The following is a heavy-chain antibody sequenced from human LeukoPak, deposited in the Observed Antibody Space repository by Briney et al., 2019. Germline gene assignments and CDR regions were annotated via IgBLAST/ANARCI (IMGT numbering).Heavy chain of an antibody. D-gene: IGHD6-13*01. V-gene: IGHV3-43*02. CDR3: AKDIRWGSSSFWH. CDR1: GFTFDDYA. CDR2: ISGDGGST. J-gene: IGHJ1*01. Sequence: GGSLRLSCAASGFTFDDYAMHWVRQAPGKGLEWVSLISGDGGSTYNADSAKGRFTISRDNSKNSLYLQMNSLRTEDTALYYCAKDIRWGSSSFWHWGQGTLVTVSS.